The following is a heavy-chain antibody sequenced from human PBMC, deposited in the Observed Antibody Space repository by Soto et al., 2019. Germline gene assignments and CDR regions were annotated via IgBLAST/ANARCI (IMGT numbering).Heavy chain of an antibody. J-gene: IGHJ4*02. CDR1: GYTFTSYG. D-gene: IGHD6-13*01. Sequence: ASVKVSCKASGYTFTSYGISWVRQAPGQGLEWMGWISAYNGNTNYAQKLQGRVTMTTDTSTSTAYRELRSLRFDDTAVYYCAREQQLVMCDYWGQGTLVTVSS. CDR2: ISAYNGNT. CDR3: AREQQLVMCDY. V-gene: IGHV1-18*01.